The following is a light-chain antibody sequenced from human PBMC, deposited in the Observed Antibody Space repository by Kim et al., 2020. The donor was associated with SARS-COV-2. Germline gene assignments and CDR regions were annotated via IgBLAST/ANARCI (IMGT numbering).Light chain of an antibody. J-gene: IGLJ3*02. CDR2: EVS. CDR3: CSYAGSNNWV. Sequence: GQSITISCTGTSSDVGDYNYVSWYQQHPGKAPKLVIYEVSKRPSGVPDRFSGSKSGNTASLTVSGLQAEDEADYYCCSYAGSNNWVFGGGTKLTVL. CDR1: SSDVGDYNY. V-gene: IGLV2-8*01.